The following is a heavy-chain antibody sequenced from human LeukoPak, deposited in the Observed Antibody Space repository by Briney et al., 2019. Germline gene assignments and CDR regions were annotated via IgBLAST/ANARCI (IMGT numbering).Heavy chain of an antibody. D-gene: IGHD2-8*01. Sequence: GESLKISCKGSGYSFTSYWIGWVRQMPGKGLEWMGIIYPGDSEIIYSPSFQGQVTISADKSITTAYLQWSSLKASDSAMYYCASLARRVYVEYYFDYWGQGTLVTVSS. CDR3: ASLARRVYVEYYFDY. J-gene: IGHJ4*02. CDR1: GYSFTSYW. V-gene: IGHV5-51*01. CDR2: IYPGDSEI.